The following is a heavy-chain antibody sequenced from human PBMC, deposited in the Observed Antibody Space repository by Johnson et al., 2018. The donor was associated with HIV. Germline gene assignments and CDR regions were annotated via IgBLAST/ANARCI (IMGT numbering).Heavy chain of an antibody. V-gene: IGHV3-13*01. J-gene: IGHJ3*02. D-gene: IGHD5-24*01. CDR1: GFTFSSYD. CDR3: ARDGRDLATRGGFDI. CDR2: IGPTGDT. Sequence: VQLVESGGGLVQPGGSLRLSCAASGFTFSSYDMYWVRQTTGKGLEWVSGIGPTGDTSYPGSVKGRFTISSENAKDMLSLRLNSLRPEDKAVYYCARDGRDLATRGGFDIWGPGTVVTVSS.